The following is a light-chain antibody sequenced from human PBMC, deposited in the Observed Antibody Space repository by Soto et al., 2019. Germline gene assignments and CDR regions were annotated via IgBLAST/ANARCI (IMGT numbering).Light chain of an antibody. CDR2: DVS. CDR1: SSDVGGYNY. J-gene: IGLJ2*01. Sequence: QSVLTQPASVSGSPGQSITISCTGTSSDVGGYNYVSWYQQHPGKAPKLMIYDVSNRPSGVSNRFSGSKSGNTASLTISGLQAEDEADYYCSSYTSSSFPHVVFGGGTKLTVL. CDR3: SSYTSSSFPHVV. V-gene: IGLV2-14*01.